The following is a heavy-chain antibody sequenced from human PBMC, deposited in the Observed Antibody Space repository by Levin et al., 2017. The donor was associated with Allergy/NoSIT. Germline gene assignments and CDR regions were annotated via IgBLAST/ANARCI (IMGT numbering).Heavy chain of an antibody. CDR2: ISTYLGDA. Sequence: GASVKVSCKTSGYFFPTYGITWVRQAPGQGLEWVGRISTYLGDAKYSQKFQGRVTMTTETLTGTVYMELRSLRSDDTAVYYCARGGDYYGSGSYPGDFWGQGTRVTVSS. D-gene: IGHD3-10*01. V-gene: IGHV1-18*01. CDR3: ARGGDYYGSGSYPGDF. J-gene: IGHJ4*02. CDR1: GYFFPTYG.